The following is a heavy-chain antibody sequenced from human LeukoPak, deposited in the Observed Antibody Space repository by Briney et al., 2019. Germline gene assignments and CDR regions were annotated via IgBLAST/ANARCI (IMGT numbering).Heavy chain of an antibody. J-gene: IGHJ4*02. V-gene: IGHV4-31*03. CDR1: GGSISSGGYY. CDR2: IYYSGST. CDR3: ARSGGAGGAV. D-gene: IGHD3-10*01. Sequence: SETLSLTCTVSGGSISSGGYYWSWIRQHPGKGLEWIGYIYYSGSTYYNPSLKSRVTISVDTSKNQFSLKLSSVTAADTAVYYCARSGGAGGAVWGQGTLVTVSS.